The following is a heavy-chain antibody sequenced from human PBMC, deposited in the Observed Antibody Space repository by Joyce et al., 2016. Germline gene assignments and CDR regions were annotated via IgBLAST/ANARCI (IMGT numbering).Heavy chain of an antibody. CDR2: SIPIFGTT. CDR3: ARAEDSSGTWAFDI. J-gene: IGHJ3*02. CDR1: GGTFSYYA. D-gene: IGHD6-19*01. Sequence: QVQLVQSGAAVKKPGSSVKVSCKASGGTFSYYAISWVRQDPGQGSEWRGGSIPIFGTTNYEQKVGGRVTITADKSTSTAYVELSSLRSEDTAVHYCARAEDSSGTWAFDIWGQGTMVTVSS. V-gene: IGHV1-69*06.